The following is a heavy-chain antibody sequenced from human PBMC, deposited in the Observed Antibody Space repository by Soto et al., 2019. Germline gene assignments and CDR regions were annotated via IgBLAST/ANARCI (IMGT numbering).Heavy chain of an antibody. CDR3: AHRHSSATFDY. CDR1: GFSLTTRGVG. CDR2: IYGDDDK. D-gene: IGHD6-19*01. V-gene: IGHV2-5*02. Sequence: QITLKESGPTLVKPTQTLTLTCTFSGFSLTTRGVGVGWIRQPPGKALEWLALIYGDDDKRYSPSLKSILTITKDTSKNQVVLTMTNVDPVDTATYYCAHRHSSATFDYWGQGTLVTVSP. J-gene: IGHJ4*02.